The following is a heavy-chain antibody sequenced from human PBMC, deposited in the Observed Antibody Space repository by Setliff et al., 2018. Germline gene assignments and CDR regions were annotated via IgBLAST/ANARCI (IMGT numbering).Heavy chain of an antibody. Sequence: SETLSLTCTVSGGSINSGSYYWSWIRQPAGKGLEWIGRIYSRGSTNYNPSLKSRVTVSLDASKNQLSPKLSSVTAADTAVYYCARDHYDYYDSRQAFDIWGQGTMVTVSS. CDR1: GGSINSGSYY. CDR3: ARDHYDYYDSRQAFDI. V-gene: IGHV4-61*02. CDR2: IYSRGST. J-gene: IGHJ3*02. D-gene: IGHD3-22*01.